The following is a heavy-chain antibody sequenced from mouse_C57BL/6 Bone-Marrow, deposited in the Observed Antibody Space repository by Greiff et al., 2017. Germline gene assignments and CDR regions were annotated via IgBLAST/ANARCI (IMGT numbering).Heavy chain of an antibody. CDR2: IDPENGDT. CDR1: GFNIKDDY. V-gene: IGHV14-4*01. D-gene: IGHD1-1*01. Sequence: PLQQSGAELVRPGASVKLSCTASGFNIKDDYMHWVKQRPEQGLEWIGWIDPENGDTEYASKFQGKATITADTSSNTAYLQLSSLTSEDTAVYYCTTEGSSPFAYWGQGTLVTVSA. CDR3: TTEGSSPFAY. J-gene: IGHJ3*01.